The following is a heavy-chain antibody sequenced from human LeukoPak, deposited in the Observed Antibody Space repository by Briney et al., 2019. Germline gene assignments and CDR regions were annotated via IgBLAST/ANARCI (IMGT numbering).Heavy chain of an antibody. J-gene: IGHJ3*02. CDR3: ARPLGRWRGSSSLNDAFDI. CDR2: IYYSGSP. V-gene: IGHV4-39*01. CDR1: GGSISSSSYY. D-gene: IGHD6-6*01. Sequence: SETLSLTCTVSGGSISSSSYYWGWIRQPPGKGLEWIGSIYYSGSPYYNPSLKSRVTISVDTSKNQFSLKLSSVTAADTAVYYSARPLGRWRGSSSLNDAFDIWGQGTMVTVSS.